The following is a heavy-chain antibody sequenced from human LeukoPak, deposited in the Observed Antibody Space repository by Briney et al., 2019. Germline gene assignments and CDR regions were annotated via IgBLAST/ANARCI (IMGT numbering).Heavy chain of an antibody. J-gene: IGHJ2*01. CDR1: GGSISSSSYY. CDR3: VRDSGIRDGYFDL. Sequence: SETLSLTCTVSGGSISSSSYYWGWIRQPPGKGLEWIGSIYYSGSTYYNPSLKSRVTISVDTSKNQFSLKLSSVTAADTAVYYCVRDSGIRDGYFDLWGRGTLVTVSS. V-gene: IGHV4-39*07. D-gene: IGHD3-10*01. CDR2: IYYSGST.